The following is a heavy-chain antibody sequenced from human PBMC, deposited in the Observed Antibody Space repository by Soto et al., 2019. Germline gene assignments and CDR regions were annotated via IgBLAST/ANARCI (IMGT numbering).Heavy chain of an antibody. J-gene: IGHJ4*02. CDR2: IGSSDNII. V-gene: IGHV3-11*04. D-gene: IGHD3-22*01. Sequence: GGSLRLSSAASGFTFSDYYMSWIRQAPGKGLEWVSYIGSSDNIIYYADSVKGRFTISRDNAKNSLYLQMNSLRAEDTAVYYCARDRGYYESSGYFDYWGQGTLVTVSS. CDR1: GFTFSDYY. CDR3: ARDRGYYESSGYFDY.